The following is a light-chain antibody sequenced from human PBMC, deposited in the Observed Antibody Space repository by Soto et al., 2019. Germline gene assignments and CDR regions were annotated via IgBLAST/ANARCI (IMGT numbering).Light chain of an antibody. J-gene: IGKJ5*01. CDR3: QQRSNWPRIT. Sequence: EIVLTQSPATLTLSPAQISTLSSSASQSVSSYLAWYQQKPGQAPRLLIYGASNRATGIPARFSGSGSGTDFTLTISSLEPEDFAVYYCQQRSNWPRITFGQGTRLEIK. V-gene: IGKV3-11*01. CDR1: QSVSSY. CDR2: GAS.